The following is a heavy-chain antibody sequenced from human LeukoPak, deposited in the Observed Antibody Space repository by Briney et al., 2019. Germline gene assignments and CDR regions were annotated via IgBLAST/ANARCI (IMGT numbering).Heavy chain of an antibody. CDR3: AKSNGYGLVDI. Sequence: PSETLSLTCAVYGGSFSGYYRSGLRQPPGKGLQWIGEINHSGSTNYNPSLKSRVTISVDTSRNQFSLKLNSVTAADTAVYYCAKSNGYGLVDIWGQGTMVTVSS. J-gene: IGHJ3*02. CDR2: INHSGST. D-gene: IGHD3-10*01. V-gene: IGHV4-34*01. CDR1: GGSFSGYY.